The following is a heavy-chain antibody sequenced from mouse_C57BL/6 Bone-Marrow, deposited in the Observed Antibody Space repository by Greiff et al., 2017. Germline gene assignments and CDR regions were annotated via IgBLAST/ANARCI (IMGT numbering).Heavy chain of an antibody. CDR2: INPSSGYT. J-gene: IGHJ3*01. V-gene: IGHV1-7*01. CDR1: GYTFTSYW. Sequence: QVQLQQSGAELAKPGASVKLSCKASGYTFTSYWMHWVKQRPGQGLEWIGYINPSSGYTKYNQKFKDKATLTADKSSSTAYMQRSSLTYEDSAVYYCLYSNYSWFAYWGQGTLVTVSA. CDR3: LYSNYSWFAY. D-gene: IGHD2-5*01.